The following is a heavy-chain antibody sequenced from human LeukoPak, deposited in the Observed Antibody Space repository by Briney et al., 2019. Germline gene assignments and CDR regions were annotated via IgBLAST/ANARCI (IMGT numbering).Heavy chain of an antibody. Sequence: GGSLRLSCTAPGFTLGGHDMHWVRQTTGDGLEWVAAVSAGHHAFYAGSVKGRFTVSREDAKNSLYLQMNSLRAGDTAVYYCVREARGYHYTYFDYWGQGSLVTVSS. D-gene: IGHD5-18*01. CDR3: VREARGYHYTYFDY. J-gene: IGHJ4*02. CDR1: GFTLGGHD. V-gene: IGHV3-13*01. CDR2: VSAGHHA.